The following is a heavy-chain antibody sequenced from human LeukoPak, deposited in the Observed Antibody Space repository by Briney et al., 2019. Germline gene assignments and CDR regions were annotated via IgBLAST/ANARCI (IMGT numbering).Heavy chain of an antibody. V-gene: IGHV3-33*08. D-gene: IGHD1-26*01. CDR2: IWYGGSNK. Sequence: PGGSLRLSCAASGFTFSSYGMHWVRQAPGKGLEWVAVIWYGGSNKYYADSVKGRFTISRDNSKNTLYLQMNSLRAEDTAVYYCAKPIVGATPPFDYWGQGTLVTVSS. CDR1: GFTFSSYG. J-gene: IGHJ4*02. CDR3: AKPIVGATPPFDY.